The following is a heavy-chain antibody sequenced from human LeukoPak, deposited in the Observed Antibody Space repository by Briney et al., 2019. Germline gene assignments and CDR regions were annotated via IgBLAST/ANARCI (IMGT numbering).Heavy chain of an antibody. CDR3: ARVHPNLDSSGWSPFDY. J-gene: IGHJ4*02. Sequence: SETLSLTCTVSGGSISSYYWSWIRQPPGKGLEWIGYIYYSGSTNYNPSLKSRVTISVDTSKNQFSLKLSSVTAADTAVYYCARVHPNLDSSGWSPFDYWGQGTLVTVSS. CDR2: IYYSGST. D-gene: IGHD6-19*01. CDR1: GGSISSYY. V-gene: IGHV4-59*01.